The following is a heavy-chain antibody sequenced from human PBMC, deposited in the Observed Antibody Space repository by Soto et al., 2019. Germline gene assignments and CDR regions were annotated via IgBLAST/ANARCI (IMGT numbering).Heavy chain of an antibody. J-gene: IGHJ4*02. CDR3: AKDSLGPSGWYRVDLDY. CDR2: ISYDGSNK. CDR1: GFTFSSYG. V-gene: IGHV3-30*18. Sequence: PGGSLRLCCAASGFTFSSYGMHWVRQAPGKGLEWVAVISYDGSNKYYADSVKGRFTISRDNSKNTLYLQMNSLRAEDTAVYYCAKDSLGPSGWYRVDLDYWGQGTLVTVSS. D-gene: IGHD6-19*01.